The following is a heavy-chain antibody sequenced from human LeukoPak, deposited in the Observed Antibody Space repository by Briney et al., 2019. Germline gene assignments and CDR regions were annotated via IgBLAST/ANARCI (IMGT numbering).Heavy chain of an antibody. V-gene: IGHV3-23*01. J-gene: IGHJ4*02. CDR3: AKDHRYDSSGPYYFDY. CDR2: ISGSGGST. Sequence: TWIRQPPGKGLEWVSAISGSGGSTYYADSVKGRFTISRDNSKNTLYLQMNSLRAEDTAVYYCAKDHRYDSSGPYYFDYWGQGTLVTVSS. D-gene: IGHD3-22*01.